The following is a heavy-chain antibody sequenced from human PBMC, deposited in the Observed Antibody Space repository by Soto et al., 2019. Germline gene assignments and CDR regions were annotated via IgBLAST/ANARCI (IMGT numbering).Heavy chain of an antibody. V-gene: IGHV3-23*01. CDR1: GFSFSSYD. CDR3: AKGSTYSSYFDH. Sequence: PGGSLRLSCVASGFSFSSYDMSWVRQAPGKGLEWVSFIIGNSGTTYYADSVKGRFTISRDNSKNTLYLQMSRLGAEDTAAYYCAKGSTYSSYFDHCGQGPPVTVYS. J-gene: IGHJ4*01. D-gene: IGHD5-18*01. CDR2: IIGNSGTT.